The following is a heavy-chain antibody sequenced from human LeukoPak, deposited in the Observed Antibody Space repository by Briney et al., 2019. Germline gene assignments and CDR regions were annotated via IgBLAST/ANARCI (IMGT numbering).Heavy chain of an antibody. CDR1: GGSISSGSYY. Sequence: PSQTLSLTRTVSGGSISSGSYYWSWIRQPAGKGLEWIGRIYTSGSTNYNPSLKSRVTMSVDTSKNQFSLKLSSVTAADTAVYYCARDPSIAAAGTRPYYYYYMDVWGKGTTVTVSS. V-gene: IGHV4-61*02. J-gene: IGHJ6*03. D-gene: IGHD6-13*01. CDR2: IYTSGST. CDR3: ARDPSIAAAGTRPYYYYYMDV.